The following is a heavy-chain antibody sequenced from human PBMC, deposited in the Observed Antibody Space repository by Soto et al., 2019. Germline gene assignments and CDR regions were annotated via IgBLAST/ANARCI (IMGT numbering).Heavy chain of an antibody. J-gene: IGHJ6*02. CDR2: IIPIFGTA. Sequence: SVKVSCKASGGTFSSYAISWVRQAPGQGLELMGGIIPIFGTANYAQKFQGRVTITADESTSTAYMELSSLRSEDTAVYYCARDSERISAAGTGYYYGMDGWGQGNKVTVAS. V-gene: IGHV1-69*13. CDR1: GGTFSSYA. D-gene: IGHD6-13*01. CDR3: ARDSERISAAGTGYYYGMDG.